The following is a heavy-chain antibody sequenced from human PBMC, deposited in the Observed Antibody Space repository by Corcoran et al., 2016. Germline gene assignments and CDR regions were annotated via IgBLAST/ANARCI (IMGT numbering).Heavy chain of an antibody. CDR3: AREEGSLGELSSNFFDY. Sequence: EVQLVESGGGLVQPGGSLRLSCAASGFTFSSYWMHWVRQAPGKGLVWVSRINSDGSSTSYADSVKGRFTISRDNAKNTLYLQMNSLRAEDTAVYYCAREEGSLGELSSNFFDYWGQGTLVTVSS. J-gene: IGHJ4*02. CDR2: INSDGSST. V-gene: IGHV3-74*01. D-gene: IGHD3-16*02. CDR1: GFTFSSYW.